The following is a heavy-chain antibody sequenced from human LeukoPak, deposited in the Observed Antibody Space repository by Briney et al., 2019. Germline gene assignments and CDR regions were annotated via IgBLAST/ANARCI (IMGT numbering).Heavy chain of an antibody. Sequence: ASVKVSCKASGYTFTGYYMHWVRQAPGQGLEWMGWINPNSGGTNYAQKFQGWVTMTRDTSISTAYMELSRLRSDDTAVYYCARTTTVVTGFDLAEYFQHWGQGTLVTVSS. D-gene: IGHD4-23*01. V-gene: IGHV1-2*04. CDR2: INPNSGGT. CDR1: GYTFTGYY. CDR3: ARTTTVVTGFDLAEYFQH. J-gene: IGHJ1*01.